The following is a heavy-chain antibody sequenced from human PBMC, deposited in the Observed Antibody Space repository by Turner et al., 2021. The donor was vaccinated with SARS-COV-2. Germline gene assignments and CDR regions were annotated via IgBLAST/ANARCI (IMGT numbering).Heavy chain of an antibody. V-gene: IGHV4-31*03. J-gene: IGHJ4*02. Sequence: QVQLQESGPVLVTPSQTLSLTCTVSGGSISSGGYYWSWIRQHPGKGLAWIWYIYYSGSTYYNPSLKSRVTISVDTSKNQFSLKLSSVTDADTAVYYCARTKGYCSSTSCYLDYWGQGTLVTVSS. CDR1: GGSISSGGYY. CDR2: IYYSGST. D-gene: IGHD2-2*01. CDR3: ARTKGYCSSTSCYLDY.